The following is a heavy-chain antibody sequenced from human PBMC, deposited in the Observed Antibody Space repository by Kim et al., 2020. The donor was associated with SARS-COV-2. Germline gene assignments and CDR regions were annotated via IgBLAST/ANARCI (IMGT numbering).Heavy chain of an antibody. J-gene: IGHJ4*02. D-gene: IGHD1-26*01. V-gene: IGHV3-15*01. Sequence: YAAPVKGRFTISRDDSKNTLYLQMNSLKTEDTAVYYCTTEGLVGATIFDYWGQGTLVTVSS. CDR3: TTEGLVGATIFDY.